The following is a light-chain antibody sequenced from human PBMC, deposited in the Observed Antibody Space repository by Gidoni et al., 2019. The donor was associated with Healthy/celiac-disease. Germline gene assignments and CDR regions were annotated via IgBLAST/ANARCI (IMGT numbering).Light chain of an antibody. V-gene: IGLV3-27*01. CDR3: YSAADNNLGV. CDR1: VLAKKY. CDR2: RDS. Sequence: SYEPTQPSSVSVSPGQTARITCAGDVLAKKYARWFQQKPGQAPVLVIYRDSERPSGTTVTLTISGAQVEDVADYYCYSAADNNLGVFGGWTKLTVL. J-gene: IGLJ3*02.